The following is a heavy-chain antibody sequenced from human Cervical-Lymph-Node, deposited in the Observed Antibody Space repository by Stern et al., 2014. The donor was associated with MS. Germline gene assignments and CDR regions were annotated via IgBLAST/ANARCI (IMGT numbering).Heavy chain of an antibody. CDR1: GFTFSTYA. CDR3: ARVHAAFREDGIFDY. J-gene: IGHJ4*02. Sequence: VQLVESGGGVVQPGRSLRLSCAASGFTFSTYALHWVRQAPGKGLEWVAVFSFDGLNTLYADSVKGRFIISIDNSKNTLYLQMNSLRLEDTAVYYCARVHAAFREDGIFDYWGQGTLVTVSS. V-gene: IGHV3-30*04. CDR2: FSFDGLNT. D-gene: IGHD2-2*01.